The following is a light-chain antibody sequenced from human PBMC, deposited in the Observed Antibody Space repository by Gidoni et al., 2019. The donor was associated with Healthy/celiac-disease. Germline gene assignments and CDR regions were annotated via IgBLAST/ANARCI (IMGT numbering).Light chain of an antibody. CDR3: QVWDSSSDHVV. CDR1: KIGSKS. J-gene: IGLJ2*01. CDR2: YDS. Sequence: SYVLTQPPSVSVAPGKTALITCGGNKIGSKSVHWYQQKPGQAPVLVIYYDSDRPSGIPERFSGSNSGNTATLTISRVEAGDEADYYCQVWDSSSDHVVFGGGTKLTVL. V-gene: IGLV3-21*04.